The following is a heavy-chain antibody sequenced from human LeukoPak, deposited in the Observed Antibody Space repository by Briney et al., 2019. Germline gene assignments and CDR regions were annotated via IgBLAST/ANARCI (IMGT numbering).Heavy chain of an antibody. J-gene: IGHJ6*04. Sequence: ASVKVSCKASGGIFSDYALNWVRQAPGQGLEWMGVFIPVLGTANSTQNFQDRVSITADISTHTVYMELSSLKSEDTAVYFCAGIPVFGVVLHQEPVWGKGTTVTVSS. D-gene: IGHD3-3*01. CDR1: GGIFSDYA. V-gene: IGHV1-69*10. CDR2: FIPVLGTA. CDR3: AGIPVFGVVLHQEPV.